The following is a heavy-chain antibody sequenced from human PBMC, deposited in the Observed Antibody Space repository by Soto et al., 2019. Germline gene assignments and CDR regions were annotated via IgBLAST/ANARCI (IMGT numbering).Heavy chain of an antibody. D-gene: IGHD6-6*01. CDR3: ARERPYYYYYYMDV. Sequence: SETLSLTCAVYGGSFSGCYWSWIRQPPGKGLEWIGEINHSGSTNYNPSLKSRVTISVDTSKNQFSLKLRSVTAADTAVYYCARERPYYYYYYMDVWGKGTTVTVSS. V-gene: IGHV4-34*01. J-gene: IGHJ6*03. CDR2: INHSGST. CDR1: GGSFSGCY.